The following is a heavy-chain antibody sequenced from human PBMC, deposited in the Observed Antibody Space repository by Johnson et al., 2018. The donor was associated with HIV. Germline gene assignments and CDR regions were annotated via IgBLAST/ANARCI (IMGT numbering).Heavy chain of an antibody. V-gene: IGHV3-7*01. D-gene: IGHD4-17*01. J-gene: IGHJ3*01. CDR3: AREGTYEPLHRIYDYGDYPTVDF. CDR1: GFTVSDYW. Sequence: VQLVESEGGLVQPGGSLRLSCTASGFTVSDYWMSWVRQSPGKGLEWVASINQNGSEKSYVDSMKGRLTISRDNPKNSLFLQVDSLRADDTAVYFCAREGTYEPLHRIYDYGDYPTVDFWGQGTMVTVSS. CDR2: INQNGSEK.